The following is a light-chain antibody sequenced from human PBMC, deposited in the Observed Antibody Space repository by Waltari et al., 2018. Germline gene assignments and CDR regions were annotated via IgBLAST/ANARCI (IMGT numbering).Light chain of an antibody. CDR2: EVS. J-gene: IGLJ3*02. Sequence: QSALTQPASVSGSPGQSITISCSGTSSDIGAYKHVSWYQQHPGKAPKLMIYEVSNRPSGVSNRSSGSKSGNTASLTISGLQADDESHYYCTSFTSSATWVFGGGTTVTVL. CDR1: SSDIGAYKH. CDR3: TSFTSSATWV. V-gene: IGLV2-14*01.